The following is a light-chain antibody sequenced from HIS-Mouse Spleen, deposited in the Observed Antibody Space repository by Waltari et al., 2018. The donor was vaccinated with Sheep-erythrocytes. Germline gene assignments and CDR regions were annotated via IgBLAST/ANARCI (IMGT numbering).Light chain of an antibody. CDR1: SSDVGGYNY. V-gene: IGLV2-8*01. CDR3: SSYAGSNNWV. Sequence: QSALTQPPSASGSPGQSVTISCTGTSSDVGGYNYVSWYQQHPGKAPKLMIYGVSKRPSGFLVPFPGSKSGNTASLTVSGLQAEAEADYYCSSYAGSNNWVFGGGTKLTVL. CDR2: GVS. J-gene: IGLJ3*02.